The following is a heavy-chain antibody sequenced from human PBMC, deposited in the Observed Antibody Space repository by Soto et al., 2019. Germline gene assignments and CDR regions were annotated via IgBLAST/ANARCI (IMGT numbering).Heavy chain of an antibody. Sequence: LSLTCAASGFTVSSYAMSWVRQAPGKGLEWVSAISGCGGSKYYADSVKGRFTISRYNSKNTLYLPMNSLRAEDTAVYYCAKSLFRSYFDFWGQGTMVTVSS. V-gene: IGHV3-23*01. J-gene: IGHJ4*03. CDR1: GFTVSSYA. CDR2: ISGCGGSK. CDR3: AKSLFRSYFDF.